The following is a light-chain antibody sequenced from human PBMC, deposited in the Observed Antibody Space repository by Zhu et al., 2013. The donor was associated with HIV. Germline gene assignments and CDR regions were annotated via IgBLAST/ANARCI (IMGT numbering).Light chain of an antibody. CDR1: QSVSSSH. Sequence: EIVLTQSPGTLSLSPGERATLSCRASQSVSSSHLAWYQQKPGQAPRLLIHGASSRATGIPDRFSGSGSGTDFTLIISSLQSEDFAVYYCQTYNNWPPWTFGPGTKVDIK. CDR3: QTYNNWPPWT. J-gene: IGKJ1*01. CDR2: GAS. V-gene: IGKV3-20*01.